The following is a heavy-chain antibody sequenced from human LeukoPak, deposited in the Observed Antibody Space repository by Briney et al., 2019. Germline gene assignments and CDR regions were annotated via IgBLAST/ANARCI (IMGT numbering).Heavy chain of an antibody. CDR1: GYTFTGYY. CDR3: ASLYYYDSSGVIDAFDI. Sequence: GASVKVSCKASGYTFTGYYMHWVRQAPGQGLEWMEWINPNSGGTNYAQKFQGRVTMTRDTSISTAYMELSRLRSDDTAVYYCASLYYYDSSGVIDAFDIWGQGTMVTVSS. D-gene: IGHD3-22*01. CDR2: INPNSGGT. J-gene: IGHJ3*02. V-gene: IGHV1-2*02.